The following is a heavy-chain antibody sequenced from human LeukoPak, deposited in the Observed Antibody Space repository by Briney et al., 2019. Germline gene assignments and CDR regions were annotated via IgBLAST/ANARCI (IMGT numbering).Heavy chain of an antibody. V-gene: IGHV3-48*03. Sequence: GGSLRLSCAASGFTFSSYEMNCVRQAPGKGLEWVSYISSSGSTIYYADSVKGRFTISRDNAKNSLYLQMNSLRAEDTAVYYCARDSSGYYPYYFDYWGQGTLVTVSS. J-gene: IGHJ4*02. CDR2: ISSSGSTI. CDR1: GFTFSSYE. CDR3: ARDSSGYYPYYFDY. D-gene: IGHD3-22*01.